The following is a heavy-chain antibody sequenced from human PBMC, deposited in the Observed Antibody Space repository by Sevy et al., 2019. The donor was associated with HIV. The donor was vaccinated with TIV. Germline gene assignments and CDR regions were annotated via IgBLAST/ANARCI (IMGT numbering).Heavy chain of an antibody. J-gene: IGHJ6*02. CDR1: GYTFTGYY. V-gene: IGHV1-2*02. Sequence: ASVKVSCKASGYTFTGYYMHWVRQAPGQGLEWMGWINPNSGGTNYAQKFQGRVTMTRDTSISTAYMELSRLRSDDTAFYYCARLPRPYDFWSGYWDYYYYYGMDVWGQGTTVTVSS. CDR2: INPNSGGT. D-gene: IGHD3-3*01. CDR3: ARLPRPYDFWSGYWDYYYYYGMDV.